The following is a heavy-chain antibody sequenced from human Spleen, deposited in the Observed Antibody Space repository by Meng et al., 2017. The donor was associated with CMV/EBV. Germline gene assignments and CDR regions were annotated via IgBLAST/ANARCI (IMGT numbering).Heavy chain of an antibody. D-gene: IGHD3-3*01. V-gene: IGHV4-39*01. CDR2: IYYNGRT. Sequence: VSDGSVSISSFYWGWIRQPPGKGLEWIGNIYYNGRTYYNPSLKSRVIMSVDTSKSQFSLRLTSVTAADTAFYYCVRRLEWLFYFDYWGQGTLVTVSS. CDR1: DGSVSISSFY. CDR3: VRRLEWLFYFDY. J-gene: IGHJ4*02.